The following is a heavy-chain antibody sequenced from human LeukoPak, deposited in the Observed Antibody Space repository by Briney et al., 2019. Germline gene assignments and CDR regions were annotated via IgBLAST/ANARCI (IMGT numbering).Heavy chain of an antibody. Sequence: GGSLRLSCAASGFTFSSYSMNWVRQTPGRGLEWVSVIYSDGTTKYADSAKGRFTISRDNSKSMVYLQMDRLRAEDTAVYYCARCKGGWSDHFYGMDVWGQGTTVTVSS. CDR3: ARCKGGWSDHFYGMDV. D-gene: IGHD6-19*01. V-gene: IGHV3-53*01. CDR1: GFTFSSYS. CDR2: IYSDGTT. J-gene: IGHJ6*02.